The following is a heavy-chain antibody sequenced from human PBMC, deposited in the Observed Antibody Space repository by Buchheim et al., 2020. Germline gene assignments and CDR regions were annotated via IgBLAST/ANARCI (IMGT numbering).Heavy chain of an antibody. D-gene: IGHD3-22*01. V-gene: IGHV1-2*02. Sequence: QVQLVQSGAEVKKPGASVKVSCKASGYTFTGYYMHWVRQAPGQGLEWMGWINPNSGGPNYAQKFQGRVTMTRDTSISTAYMELSRLRSDDTAVYYCARDQDTMIVVHSYYYGMDVWGQGTT. J-gene: IGHJ6*02. CDR2: INPNSGGP. CDR3: ARDQDTMIVVHSYYYGMDV. CDR1: GYTFTGYY.